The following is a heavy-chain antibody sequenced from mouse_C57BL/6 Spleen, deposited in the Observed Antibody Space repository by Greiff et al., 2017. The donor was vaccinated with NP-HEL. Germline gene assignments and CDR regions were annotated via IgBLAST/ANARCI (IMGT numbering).Heavy chain of an antibody. CDR1: GFTFSDYY. CDR2: INYDGSST. V-gene: IGHV5-16*01. Sequence: EVQVVESEGGLVQPGSSMKLSCTASGFTFSDYYMAWVRQVPEKGLEWVAHINYDGSSTYYLDSLKSRFIISRDNAKNILYLQMSSLKSEDTATYYCARDGNYIDYWGQGTTLTVSS. J-gene: IGHJ2*01. D-gene: IGHD1-1*02. CDR3: ARDGNYIDY.